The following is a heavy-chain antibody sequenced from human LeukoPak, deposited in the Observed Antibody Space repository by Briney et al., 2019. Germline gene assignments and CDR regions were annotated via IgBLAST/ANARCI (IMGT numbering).Heavy chain of an antibody. CDR2: IYYSGST. D-gene: IGHD3-3*01. Sequence: ETLSLPFTVSGGSISSHYWSWIRQPPGKGLEWIGYIYYSGSTNYNPSLKSRVTISVDTSKNQFSLKLSSVTAADTAVYYCARVAGQYDFWSGSYYYYMDVWGKGTTVTVSS. CDR3: ARVAGQYDFWSGSYYYYMDV. CDR1: GGSISSHY. J-gene: IGHJ6*03. V-gene: IGHV4-59*11.